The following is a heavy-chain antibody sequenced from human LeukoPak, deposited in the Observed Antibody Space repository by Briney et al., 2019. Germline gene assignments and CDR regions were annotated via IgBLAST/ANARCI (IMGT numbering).Heavy chain of an antibody. J-gene: IGHJ1*01. CDR2: IYYSGST. V-gene: IGHV4-39*01. CDR1: GGSISSSSYY. CDR3: ARGRWSVAGRKSEYFQH. D-gene: IGHD6-19*01. Sequence: SETLSLTCTVSGGSISSSSYYWGWIRQPPGKGLEWIGSIYYSGSTYYNPSLKSRVTISVDTSKNQFSLKLSSVTAADTAVYYCARGRWSVAGRKSEYFQHWGQGTLVTVSS.